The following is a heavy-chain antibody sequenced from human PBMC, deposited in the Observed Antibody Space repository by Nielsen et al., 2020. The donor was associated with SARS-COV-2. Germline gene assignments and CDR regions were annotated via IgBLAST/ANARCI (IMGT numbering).Heavy chain of an antibody. CDR1: GGSVSSGSYY. D-gene: IGHD4-17*01. CDR2: IYYSGST. CDR3: AREFSLNDYGDYAERYGMDV. Sequence: SETLSLTCTVSGGSVSSGSYYWSWIRQPPGKGLEWIGYIYYSGSTNYNPSLKSRVTISVDTSKNQFSLKLSSVTAADTAVYYCAREFSLNDYGDYAERYGMDVWGQGTTVTVSS. V-gene: IGHV4-61*01. J-gene: IGHJ6*02.